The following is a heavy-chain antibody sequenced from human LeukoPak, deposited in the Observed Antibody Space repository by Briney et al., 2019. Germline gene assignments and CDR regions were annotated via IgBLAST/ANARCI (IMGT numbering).Heavy chain of an antibody. V-gene: IGHV4-39*07. CDR3: ARCSGSYCLFDY. J-gene: IGHJ4*02. CDR2: INHSGST. D-gene: IGHD1-26*01. Sequence: PSETLSLTCTVSGGSISSGSYYWSWIRQPPGKGLEWIGEINHSGSTNYNPSLKSRVTISVDTSKNQFSLKLSSVTAADTAVYYCARCSGSYCLFDYWGQGTLVTVSS. CDR1: GGSISSGSYY.